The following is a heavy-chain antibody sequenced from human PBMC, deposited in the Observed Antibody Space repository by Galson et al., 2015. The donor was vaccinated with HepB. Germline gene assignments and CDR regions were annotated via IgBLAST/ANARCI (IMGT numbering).Heavy chain of an antibody. V-gene: IGHV3-74*01. CDR2: INSDGSST. Sequence: SLRLSCAASGFTFSNYWMHWVRQAPGKGLVWVSRINSDGSSTNYADSVKGRFTISRDNAKNTLYLQMNSLRAEDTAVYYCARSAQGDIVGAADYWGQGTLVTVSS. CDR1: GFTFSNYW. J-gene: IGHJ4*02. D-gene: IGHD1-26*01. CDR3: ARSAQGDIVGAADY.